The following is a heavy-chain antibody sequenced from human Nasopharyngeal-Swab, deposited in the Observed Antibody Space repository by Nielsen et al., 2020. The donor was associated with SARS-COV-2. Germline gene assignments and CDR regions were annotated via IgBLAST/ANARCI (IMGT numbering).Heavy chain of an antibody. J-gene: IGHJ4*02. CDR3: AREAYCGGDCYFDY. D-gene: IGHD2-21*02. V-gene: IGHV3-21*01. CDR1: AFTFSSYS. Sequence: GESLKISCAASAFTFSSYSMNWVRQAPGKGLEWVSSISSTGSYIYYAHSVKGRFTISRDTAKNSLYLQMNSLRAEDTAVYYCAREAYCGGDCYFDYWGQGTLVTVSS. CDR2: ISSTGSYI.